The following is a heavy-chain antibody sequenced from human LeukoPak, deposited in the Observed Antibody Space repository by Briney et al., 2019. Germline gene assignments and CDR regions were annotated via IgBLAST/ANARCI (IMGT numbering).Heavy chain of an antibody. CDR1: GFTFSSYA. J-gene: IGHJ4*02. CDR3: AKGDYGDYVSFDY. D-gene: IGHD4-17*01. Sequence: PGGSLRLSCAASGFTFSSYAMSWVRQAPGKGLEWVSAISGSGGSTYYADSVKGRFTSSRDNSKNTLYLQMNSLRAEDTAVYYCAKGDYGDYVSFDYWGQGTLVTVSS. V-gene: IGHV3-23*01. CDR2: ISGSGGST.